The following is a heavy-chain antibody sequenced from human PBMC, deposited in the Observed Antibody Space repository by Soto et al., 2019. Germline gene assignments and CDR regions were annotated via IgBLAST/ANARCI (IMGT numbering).Heavy chain of an antibody. CDR1: GGSISSGGYY. D-gene: IGHD2-2*01. Sequence: SETLSLTCTVSGGSISSGGYYWSWIRQHPGKGLEWIGYIYYSGSTYYNPSLKSRVTISVDTSKNQFSLKLSSVTAADTAVYYCAREEVVPAARGAFDIWGQGTMVTVS. CDR2: IYYSGST. V-gene: IGHV4-31*03. CDR3: AREEVVPAARGAFDI. J-gene: IGHJ3*02.